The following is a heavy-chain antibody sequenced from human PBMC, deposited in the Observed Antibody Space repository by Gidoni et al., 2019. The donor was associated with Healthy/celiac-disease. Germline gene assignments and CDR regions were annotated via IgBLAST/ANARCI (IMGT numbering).Heavy chain of an antibody. Sequence: QLQLQESGSGLVKPSQTLSLTCAVSGGSISRGGYSWSWIRQPPGKGLEWIGYIYHSGSTYYNPSLKSRVTISVDRSKNQFSLKLSSVTAADTAVYYCARGGNQLPDFDYWGQGTLVTVSS. D-gene: IGHD2-2*01. CDR3: ARGGNQLPDFDY. CDR2: IYHSGST. CDR1: GGSISRGGYS. J-gene: IGHJ4*02. V-gene: IGHV4-30-2*01.